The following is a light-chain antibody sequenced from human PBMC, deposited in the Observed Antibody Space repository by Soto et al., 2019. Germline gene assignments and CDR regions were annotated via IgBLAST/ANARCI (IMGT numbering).Light chain of an antibody. CDR3: SSHTGRSVLV. V-gene: IGLV2-14*01. CDR2: EVS. CDR1: SSDYGDYDY. J-gene: IGLJ1*01. Sequence: QSVLTHPASGTSSPGQSITISCTGTSSDYGDYDYVSWYLQHPGKVPKLMIYEVSNRPSGVSNRFSGSQSANTSSLTISGLQAEDEADCYCSSHTGRSVLVFGAGTKFT.